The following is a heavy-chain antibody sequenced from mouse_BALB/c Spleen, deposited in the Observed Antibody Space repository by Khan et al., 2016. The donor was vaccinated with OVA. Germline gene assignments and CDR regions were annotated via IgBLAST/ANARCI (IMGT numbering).Heavy chain of an antibody. CDR3: AIGGRFAY. Sequence: QVQLQQSGAELVRPGVSVKISCKGSGYTFTDYAMHWVKQSHAKSLEWIGVISTYYDDADYNQRFQGKASMTVDRSSSTAYVELARLTSEDSAIYYCAIGGRFAYWGQGTLVTVSA. J-gene: IGHJ3*01. CDR2: ISTYYDDA. D-gene: IGHD1-1*02. V-gene: IGHV1S137*01. CDR1: GYTFTDYA.